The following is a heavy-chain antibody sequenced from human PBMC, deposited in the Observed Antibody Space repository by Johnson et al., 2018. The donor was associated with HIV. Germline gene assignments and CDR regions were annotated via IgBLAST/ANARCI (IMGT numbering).Heavy chain of an antibody. V-gene: IGHV3-33*06. CDR1: GFTFSSYG. CDR2: IWYDGSNK. J-gene: IGHJ3*02. Sequence: QMLLVESGGGVVQPGRSLRLSCAASGFTFSSYGMHWVRQAPGKELEWVAVIWYDGSNKYYADSVKGRFTISSDNSKNKLYLQMNSLRVEDTAVYYCAKDLRQVAVNDVFDIWGQGTVVSVSS. D-gene: IGHD6-19*01. CDR3: AKDLRQVAVNDVFDI.